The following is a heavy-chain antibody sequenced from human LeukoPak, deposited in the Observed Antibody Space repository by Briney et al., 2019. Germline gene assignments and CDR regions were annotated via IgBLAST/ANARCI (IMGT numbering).Heavy chain of an antibody. D-gene: IGHD1-26*01. Sequence: SETLSLTCAVYGGSLSGYYWSWIRQSPGKGLEWIGEVNHSGSTTYNASLKSRVTISVDTSKNQFSLKLTSVTAADTAVYYCARRGGSPLGAFDIWGQGTMVTVSS. CDR2: VNHSGST. V-gene: IGHV4-34*01. CDR1: GGSLSGYY. J-gene: IGHJ3*02. CDR3: ARRGGSPLGAFDI.